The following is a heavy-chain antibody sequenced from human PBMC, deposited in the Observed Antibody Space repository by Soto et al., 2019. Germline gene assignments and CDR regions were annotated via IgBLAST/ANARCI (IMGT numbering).Heavy chain of an antibody. CDR3: ARELAAAGSFDY. J-gene: IGHJ4*02. V-gene: IGHV3-48*03. CDR2: ISNTGATV. CDR1: GFTFSSYE. D-gene: IGHD6-13*01. Sequence: PGGSLRLSCAASGFTFSSYEMSWVRQAPGKGLEWISYISNTGATVYYADSVKGRFIISRDNANKSLYLQMNDLSAEDTAVYYCARELAAAGSFDYWGQGTLVTVSS.